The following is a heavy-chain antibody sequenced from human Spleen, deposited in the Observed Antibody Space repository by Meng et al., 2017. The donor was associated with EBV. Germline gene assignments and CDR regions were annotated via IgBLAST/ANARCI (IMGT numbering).Heavy chain of an antibody. CDR2: MFYSVST. CDR1: RRSITSGVYY. Sequence: LAEWRPRRVHPSTAPSLDCSRSRRSITSGVYYWSWILQHQGKDLELIWNMFYSVSTNYNPSLKSRVTISVDTSKNQFSLKMNFVTAADTAVYYCARQKRDCSGGYCYWSWFDPWGQGSLVTVSS. V-gene: IGHV4-31*03. D-gene: IGHD2-15*01. J-gene: IGHJ5*02. CDR3: ARQKRDCSGGYCYWSWFDP.